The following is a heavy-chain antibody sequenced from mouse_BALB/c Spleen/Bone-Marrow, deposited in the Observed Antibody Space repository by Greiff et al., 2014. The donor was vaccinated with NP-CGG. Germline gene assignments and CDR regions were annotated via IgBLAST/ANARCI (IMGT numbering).Heavy chain of an antibody. Sequence: QVQLQQSGAELVRPGASVKMSCKASGYTFTTYTMHWVKQRPGQGLEWIGYINPSSGYTNYNQKFKDTATLTADKSSSTAYLQRSSLTAEDSAVCYSAGWDLRGFDYWGQGTTLTVSA. V-gene: IGHV1-4*01. CDR3: AGWDLRGFDY. J-gene: IGHJ2*01. CDR1: GYTFTTYT. CDR2: INPSSGYT. D-gene: IGHD4-1*01.